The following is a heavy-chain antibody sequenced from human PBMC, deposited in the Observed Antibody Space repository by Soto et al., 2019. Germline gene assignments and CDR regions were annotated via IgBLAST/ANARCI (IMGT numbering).Heavy chain of an antibody. D-gene: IGHD3-10*01. CDR3: TRDGGSGNYYNDHDY. J-gene: IGHJ4*02. V-gene: IGHV3-7*01. Sequence: EVHLVESGGGLVQPGGSLRLSCAASGFTFRNYWMSWVRQAPGKGLEWVANIRQGGKEKYYVDSVKGRFTISRDNAKNSLYLQMDSLRAEDTAVYYCTRDGGSGNYYNDHDYWGQGTLVTVSS. CDR1: GFTFRNYW. CDR2: IRQGGKEK.